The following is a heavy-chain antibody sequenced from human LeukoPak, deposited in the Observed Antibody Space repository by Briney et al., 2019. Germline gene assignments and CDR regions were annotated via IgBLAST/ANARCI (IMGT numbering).Heavy chain of an antibody. J-gene: IGHJ6*02. CDR2: INPNRGAT. D-gene: IGHD2/OR15-2a*01. CDR1: GYTFNAYY. Sequence: GASVKVSCKASGYTFNAYYMHWVGQAPGQGLEWMGWINPNRGATNYAQNFQGRVTMTADTSISTAYLDLSRLRSDDSAVYYCARDPIVQAGYYYGMDVRGQGTTVTVSS. V-gene: IGHV1-2*02. CDR3: ARDPIVQAGYYYGMDV.